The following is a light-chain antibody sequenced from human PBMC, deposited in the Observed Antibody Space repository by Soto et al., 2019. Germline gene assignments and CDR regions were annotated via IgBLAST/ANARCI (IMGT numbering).Light chain of an antibody. J-gene: IGKJ1*01. V-gene: IGKV3-20*01. Sequence: IELTQSPGTLSLSPGERATISCRASPSVNNNYLAWYQQKPTQAPRLIFYYASSRANGIPDRFSGSGSWTDFTPTISRLEPEDFAVYYGQQYGSSPTWTFGQGTKVDIK. CDR2: YAS. CDR3: QQYGSSPTWT. CDR1: PSVNNNY.